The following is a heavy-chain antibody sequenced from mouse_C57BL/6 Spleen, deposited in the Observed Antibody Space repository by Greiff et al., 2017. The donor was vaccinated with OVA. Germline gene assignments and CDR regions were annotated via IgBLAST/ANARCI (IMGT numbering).Heavy chain of an antibody. Sequence: QVQLKQPGAELVRPGSSVKLSCKASGYTFTSYWMDWVKQRPGQGLEWIGNIYPSDSETHYNQKFKDKATLTVDKSSSTAYMQLSRLTSEDSAVYYCARTPYFDVWGTGTTGTVAS. CDR2: IYPSDSET. V-gene: IGHV1-61*01. J-gene: IGHJ1*03. CDR1: GYTFTSYW. CDR3: ARTPYFDV.